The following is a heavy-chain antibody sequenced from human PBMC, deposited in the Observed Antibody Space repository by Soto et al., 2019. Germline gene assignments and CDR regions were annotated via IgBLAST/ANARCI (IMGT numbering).Heavy chain of an antibody. CDR3: ARDRNLAEGGGIDP. D-gene: IGHD3-16*01. Sequence: QVQLVESGGGVVQPGRSLRLSCAASGFTFSSYGMHWVRQAPGKGLEWVAVIWYDGSNKYYADSVKGRFTISRDNSKNTLYLQTNSLRAADTAVYYCARDRNLAEGGGIDPWGQGTLFTVSS. CDR1: GFTFSSYG. J-gene: IGHJ5*02. V-gene: IGHV3-33*01. CDR2: IWYDGSNK.